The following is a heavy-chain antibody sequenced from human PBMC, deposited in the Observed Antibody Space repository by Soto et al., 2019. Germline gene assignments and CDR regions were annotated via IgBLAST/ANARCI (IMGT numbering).Heavy chain of an antibody. J-gene: IGHJ4*02. CDR3: ARLPVVSSRYYFDL. V-gene: IGHV3-48*04. CDR1: GFTFSSYS. CDR2: ISSSSSTI. Sequence: GGSLRLSCAASGFTFSSYSMNWVRQAPGKGLEWVSYISSSSSTIYYADSLKGRFTISRDNAKNSLDLQMSSLRAEDTAVYYCARLPVVSSRYYFDLWGQGTLVTVSS. D-gene: IGHD2-2*01.